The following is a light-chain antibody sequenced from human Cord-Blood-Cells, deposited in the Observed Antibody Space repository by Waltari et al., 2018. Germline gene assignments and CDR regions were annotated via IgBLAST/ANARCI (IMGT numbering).Light chain of an antibody. J-gene: IGLJ2*01. Sequence: QSALTQPASVSVSPGQSITISCTGTISDVGSSNPFSWSQQHPGKAPKPMIYEGSKRPSGVSNRFSGSKSGNTASLTISGLQAEDEADYYCCSYAGSSTYVVFGGGTKLTVL. V-gene: IGLV2-23*01. CDR1: ISDVGSSNP. CDR2: EGS. CDR3: CSYAGSSTYVV.